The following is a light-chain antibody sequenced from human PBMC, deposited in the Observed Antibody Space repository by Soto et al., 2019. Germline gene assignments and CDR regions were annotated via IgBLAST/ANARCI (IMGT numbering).Light chain of an antibody. CDR2: DAS. J-gene: IGKJ2*01. CDR3: QQRSNWLMYT. V-gene: IGKV3-11*01. Sequence: EIVFTQSPATLSLSPGERATLSCRASPSVSSYLAWYQQKPGQAPRLLIYDASNRATGIPARFSGSGSGTDFTLTISSLEPEDFAGYYWQQRSNWLMYTFGQGTKVQIK. CDR1: PSVSSY.